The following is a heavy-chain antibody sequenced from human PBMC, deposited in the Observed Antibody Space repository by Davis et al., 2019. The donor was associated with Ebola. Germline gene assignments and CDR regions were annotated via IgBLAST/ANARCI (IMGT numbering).Heavy chain of an antibody. V-gene: IGHV3-23*01. Sequence: PGGSLRLSCAASGFTFSSYAMSWVRQAPGKGLEWVSAISGSGGSTYYADSVKGRFTISRDNSKNTLYLQMNSLRAEDTAVYYCARGSGHYYYGMDVWGQGTTVTVSS. J-gene: IGHJ6*02. CDR2: ISGSGGST. CDR3: ARGSGHYYYGMDV. CDR1: GFTFSSYA.